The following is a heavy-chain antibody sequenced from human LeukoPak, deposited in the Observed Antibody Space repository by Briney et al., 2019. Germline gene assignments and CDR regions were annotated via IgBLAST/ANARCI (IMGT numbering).Heavy chain of an antibody. CDR1: GYTLTELS. V-gene: IGHV1-24*01. J-gene: IGHJ1*01. CDR2: FDPEDGET. Sequence: ASVKVSCKVSGYTLTELSMHWVRQAPGKGLEWMGGFDPEDGETIYAQKFQGRVTMTEDTSTDTAYMELSSLRSEDTAVYYCATVGLHYYDSSGYFQHWGQGTLVTVSS. D-gene: IGHD3-22*01. CDR3: ATVGLHYYDSSGYFQH.